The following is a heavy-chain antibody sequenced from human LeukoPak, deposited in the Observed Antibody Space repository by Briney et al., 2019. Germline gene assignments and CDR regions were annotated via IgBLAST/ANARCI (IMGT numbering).Heavy chain of an antibody. CDR3: ARGAAVANSLFDY. Sequence: PGGSLRLSCIASGFTFNSYWMHWVRQAPGKGLVWVSRINIAGSGTTYADSVTGRFTISRDNAKNTLFLQMDSLRAEDTAVYHCARGAAVANSLFDYWGQGTLVTVSS. CDR1: GFTFNSYW. V-gene: IGHV3-74*01. D-gene: IGHD6-19*01. CDR2: INIAGSGT. J-gene: IGHJ4*02.